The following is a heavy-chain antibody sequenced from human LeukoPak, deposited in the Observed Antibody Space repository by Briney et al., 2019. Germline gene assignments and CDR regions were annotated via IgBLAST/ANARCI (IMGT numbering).Heavy chain of an antibody. CDR2: INPSGDNT. J-gene: IGHJ5*02. D-gene: IGHD5-12*01. Sequence: ASVKVSCKASGYTFTNNFMHWVRQAPGQGLEWMGIINPSGDNTWYAQKFQGRVTMTRDMATSTDYMEVSSLRPEDTAVYYCARDNSVGDSAWWFDPWGQGTLVTVSS. V-gene: IGHV1-46*01. CDR3: ARDNSVGDSAWWFDP. CDR1: GYTFTNNF.